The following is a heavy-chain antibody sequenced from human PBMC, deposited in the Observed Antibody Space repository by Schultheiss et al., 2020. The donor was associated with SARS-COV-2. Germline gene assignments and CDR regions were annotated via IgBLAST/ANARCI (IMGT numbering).Heavy chain of an antibody. CDR1: GFTFSNAW. Sequence: GGSLRLSCAASGFTFSNAWMSWVRQAPGKGLEWVSVIYSGGSTYYADSVKGRFTISRDNSKNTLYLQMNSLRAEDTAVYYCAKGRGCSGGSCYAWFDPWGQGTLVTVSS. J-gene: IGHJ5*02. D-gene: IGHD2-15*01. CDR2: IYSGGST. V-gene: IGHV3-53*01. CDR3: AKGRGCSGGSCYAWFDP.